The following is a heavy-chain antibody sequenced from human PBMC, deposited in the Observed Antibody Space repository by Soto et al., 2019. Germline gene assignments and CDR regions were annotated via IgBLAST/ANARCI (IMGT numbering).Heavy chain of an antibody. Sequence: EESGGGLVQPGGSLRLSCAASGFSLSPCWMHWVRQVPGRGLEWVARLSSDGFGAAYADSVKGRFFISRDIARNTLSLQMNSLRADDTAVYYCARDLGGPDYWGRGTSVTVSS. CDR3: ARDLGGPDY. CDR1: GFSLSPCW. D-gene: IGHD3-16*01. V-gene: IGHV3-74*03. J-gene: IGHJ4*02. CDR2: LSSDGFGA.